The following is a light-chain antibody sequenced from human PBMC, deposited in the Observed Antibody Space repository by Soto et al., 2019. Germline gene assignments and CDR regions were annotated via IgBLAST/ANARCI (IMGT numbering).Light chain of an antibody. V-gene: IGKV3-11*01. Sequence: EVVLTQSPATLSLSPGDIATLFCRASQSVSSYLAWYQQKPGQAPRLLIYDASNRATGIPARFSGSGSGTDCNLTISRLEPEDVAVYYCQQYGSSLWTFGQGTKVDIK. CDR3: QQYGSSLWT. CDR1: QSVSSY. CDR2: DAS. J-gene: IGKJ1*01.